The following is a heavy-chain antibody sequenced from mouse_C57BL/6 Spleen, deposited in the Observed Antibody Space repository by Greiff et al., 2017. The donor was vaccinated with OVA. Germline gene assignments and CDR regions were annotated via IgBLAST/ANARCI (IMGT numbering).Heavy chain of an antibody. Sequence: QVQLQQPGAELVRPGTSVKLSCKASGYTFTSYCMHWVKQRPGQGLEWIGVIDPSDSYTNYNQKFKGKATLTVDTSSSTAYMQLSSLTSEDSAVYYCARSPQATFPFAYWGQGTLVTVSA. CDR1: GYTFTSYC. J-gene: IGHJ3*01. CDR3: ARSPQATFPFAY. CDR2: IDPSDSYT. D-gene: IGHD3-2*02. V-gene: IGHV1-59*01.